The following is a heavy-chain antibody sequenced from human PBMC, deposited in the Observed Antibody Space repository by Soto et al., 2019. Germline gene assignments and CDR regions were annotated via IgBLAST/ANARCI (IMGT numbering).Heavy chain of an antibody. Sequence: ASVKVSCKASGYTFTSYAMHWVRQAPGQRLEWMGWINAGNGKTKYSQKFQGRVTFTRDTVATTVNMELTSLTSEDTAVYYCGRDQSGTGYYVDWFDPWGQGTLVTSPQ. D-gene: IGHD3-10*02. V-gene: IGHV1-3*01. CDR3: GRDQSGTGYYVDWFDP. CDR1: GYTFTSYA. J-gene: IGHJ5*02. CDR2: INAGNGKT.